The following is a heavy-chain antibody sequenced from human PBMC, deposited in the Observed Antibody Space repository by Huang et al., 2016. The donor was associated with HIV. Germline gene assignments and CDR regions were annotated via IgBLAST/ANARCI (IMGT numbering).Heavy chain of an antibody. Sequence: QVQLVESGGGLVKPGGSLSLSCAASGFTFSDYYMSWIRQTTVTGLGWVSYISSSGDTSFYADAAKGRYTISSDKTQQPPNLQLNRLGAEDTVKHNCTRQSDDPLLTGDGMDAWGHRTTVTVSS. CDR2: ISSSGDTS. CDR3: TRQSDDPLLTGDGMDA. CDR1: GFTFSDYY. J-gene: IGHJ6*02. D-gene: IGHD7-27*01. V-gene: IGHV3-11*04.